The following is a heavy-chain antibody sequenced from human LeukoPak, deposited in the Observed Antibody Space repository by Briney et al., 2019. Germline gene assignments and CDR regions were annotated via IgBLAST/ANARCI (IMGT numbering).Heavy chain of an antibody. CDR1: GYTFTSYG. V-gene: IGHV1-18*01. CDR2: ISAYNGNT. Sequence: GASVKVSCKASGYTFTSYGISWVRQAPGQGLEWMGWISAYNGNTNYAQKLQGRVTMTTDTSTSTAYMELRSLRSDDTAVYYCARDLSSLIVVVVAATGGFDPWGQGTLVTVSS. CDR3: ARDLSSLIVVVVAATGGFDP. D-gene: IGHD2-15*01. J-gene: IGHJ5*02.